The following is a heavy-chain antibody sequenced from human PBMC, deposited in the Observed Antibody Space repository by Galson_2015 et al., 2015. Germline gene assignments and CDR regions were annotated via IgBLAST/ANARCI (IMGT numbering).Heavy chain of an antibody. CDR2: IVSSTTYI. CDR1: GFTFSSHE. Sequence: SLRLSRAASGFTFSSHEMNWVRQAPGKGLEWVSSIVSSTTYIYYADSVKGRFTISRDNAKNSLYLQMNALRAEDTAVYYCANSGYSSGWLDYWGQGTLVTVSS. V-gene: IGHV3-21*01. CDR3: ANSGYSSGWLDY. D-gene: IGHD6-19*01. J-gene: IGHJ4*02.